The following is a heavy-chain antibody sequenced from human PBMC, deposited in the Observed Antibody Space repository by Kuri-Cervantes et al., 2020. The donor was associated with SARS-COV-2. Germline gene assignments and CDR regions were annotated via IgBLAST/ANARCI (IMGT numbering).Heavy chain of an antibody. J-gene: IGHJ2*01. D-gene: IGHD4-23*01. CDR2: IRYDGSNK. CDR1: GFTFSSYG. V-gene: IGHV3-30*02. CDR3: ASTQISYGGNSGSYWYFDL. Sequence: GGSLRLSCAASGFTFSSYGMHWVRQAPGKGLEWVAFIRYDGSNKYYADSVKGRFTISRDNSKNTLYLQMNSLRAEDTAVYYCASTQISYGGNSGSYWYFDLWGRGALVTVSS.